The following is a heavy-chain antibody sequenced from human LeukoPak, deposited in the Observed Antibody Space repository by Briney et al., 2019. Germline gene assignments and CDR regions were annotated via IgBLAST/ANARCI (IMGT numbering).Heavy chain of an antibody. J-gene: IGHJ5*02. CDR3: ARARNYYDSSGYYRFDP. Sequence: PSETLSLTCTVSGGSIRIYYWSWIRQPAGKGLEWIGRIYTSGSTNYNPSLKSRVTMSVDTSKNQFSLKLSSVTAADTAVYYCARARNYYDSSGYYRFDPWGQGTLVTVSS. CDR2: IYTSGST. CDR1: GGSIRIYY. V-gene: IGHV4-4*07. D-gene: IGHD3-22*01.